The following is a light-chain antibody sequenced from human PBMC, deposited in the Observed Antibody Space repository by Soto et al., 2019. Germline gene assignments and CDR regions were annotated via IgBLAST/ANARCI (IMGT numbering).Light chain of an antibody. CDR3: QQSISAPLT. Sequence: DIQMTQAPSSLSASVGDRVTITCRASQSVTIYLNWYQQKPGKAPKLLIYAASSLQSGVPSRFSGSGSGTDFTLTNSSLQPEDSASYFCQQSISAPLTFGGGTKVEIK. J-gene: IGKJ4*01. CDR2: AAS. CDR1: QSVTIY. V-gene: IGKV1-39*01.